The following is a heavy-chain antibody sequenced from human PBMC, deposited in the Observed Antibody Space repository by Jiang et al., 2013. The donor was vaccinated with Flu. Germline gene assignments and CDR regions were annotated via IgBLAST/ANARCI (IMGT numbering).Heavy chain of an antibody. CDR2: IYYSGST. D-gene: IGHD3-3*01. J-gene: IGHJ5*02. V-gene: IGHV4-59*01. CDR3: ARARGGYYDFWSGYSLAYNWFDP. Sequence: EWIGYIYYSGSTNYNPSLKSRVTISVDTSKNQFSLKLSSVTAADTAVYYCARARGGYYDFWSGYSLAYNWFDPWGQGTLVTVSS.